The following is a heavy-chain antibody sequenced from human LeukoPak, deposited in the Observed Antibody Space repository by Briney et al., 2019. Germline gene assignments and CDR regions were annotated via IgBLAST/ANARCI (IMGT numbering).Heavy chain of an antibody. V-gene: IGHV4-39*07. CDR2: IYYSGST. Sequence: SETLSLTCTVSGGSISSYYWSWIRQPPGKGLEWIGSIYYSGSTYYNPSLKSRVTISVDTSKNQFSLKLSSVTAADTAVYYCARSPRSYGDYPYYFDYWGQGTLVTVSS. CDR3: ARSPRSYGDYPYYFDY. CDR1: GGSISSYY. J-gene: IGHJ4*02. D-gene: IGHD4-17*01.